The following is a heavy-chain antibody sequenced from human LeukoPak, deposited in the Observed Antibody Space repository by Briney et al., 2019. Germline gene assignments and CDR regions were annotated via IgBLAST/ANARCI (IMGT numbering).Heavy chain of an antibody. D-gene: IGHD3-10*01. V-gene: IGHV1-2*02. CDR1: GYTFTGYY. Sequence: ASVKVSCKASGYTFTGYYMHWVRQAPGQGLEWMGWINPNSGGTNYAQKFQGRVTMTRDTSISTAYMELSRLRSDDTAVYYCARPIYGSGSYRHWGQGTLVTVSS. J-gene: IGHJ4*02. CDR2: INPNSGGT. CDR3: ARPIYGSGSYRH.